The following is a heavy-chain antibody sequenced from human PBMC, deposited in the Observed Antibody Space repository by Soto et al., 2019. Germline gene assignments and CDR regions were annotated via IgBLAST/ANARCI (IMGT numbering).Heavy chain of an antibody. CDR3: ARYCSGGSCYSSHFDY. Sequence: QVQLQESGPGLVKPSQTLSLTCTVSGGSISSGGYYWSWIRQHPGKGLEWIGYIYYSGSTYYNPSLKSRVTLSVYTSKNQFSLKLSSVTAADTAVYYCARYCSGGSCYSSHFDYWGQGTLVTVSS. CDR2: IYYSGST. J-gene: IGHJ4*02. V-gene: IGHV4-31*03. D-gene: IGHD2-15*01. CDR1: GGSISSGGYY.